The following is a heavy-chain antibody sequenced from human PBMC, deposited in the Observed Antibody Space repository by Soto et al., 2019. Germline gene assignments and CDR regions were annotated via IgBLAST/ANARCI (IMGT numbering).Heavy chain of an antibody. CDR2: IYYSGST. V-gene: IGHV4-59*01. J-gene: IGHJ4*02. D-gene: IGHD3-9*01. CDR3: ASSVYDIIDY. Sequence: NPSETLSLTCTVSGGSISSYYWSWIRQPPGKGLEWIGYIYYSGSTNYNPSLKSRVTISVDTSKNQFSLKLSSVTAADTAVYYCASSVYDIIDYWGQGTLVTVSS. CDR1: GGSISSYY.